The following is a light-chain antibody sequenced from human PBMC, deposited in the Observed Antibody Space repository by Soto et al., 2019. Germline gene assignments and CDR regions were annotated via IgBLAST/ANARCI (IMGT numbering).Light chain of an antibody. CDR2: YDD. CDR3: AAWDDSLNAWV. J-gene: IGLJ3*02. V-gene: IGLV1-36*01. CDR1: SSNIGNNG. Sequence: QSVLTQPPSVSEPPGQRVTISCSGTSSNIGNNGVHWYQQLPGEAPKLLIYYDDLLPSGVSARFSGSKSGTSASLAISGLQSEDEADYHCAAWDDSLNAWVFGGGTKVTVL.